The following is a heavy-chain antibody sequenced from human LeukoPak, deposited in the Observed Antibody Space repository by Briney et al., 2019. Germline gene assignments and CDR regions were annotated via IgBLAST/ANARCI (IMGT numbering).Heavy chain of an antibody. J-gene: IGHJ3*02. Sequence: SETLSLTCAVYGGSFSGYYWSWILQPPGKGLEWIGEINHSGSTNYNPSLKSRVTISVDTSKNQFSLKLSSVTAADTAVYYCARGRYCSSTSCYYAFDIWGQGTMVTVSS. CDR3: ARGRYCSSTSCYYAFDI. CDR2: INHSGST. V-gene: IGHV4-34*01. CDR1: GGSFSGYY. D-gene: IGHD2-2*01.